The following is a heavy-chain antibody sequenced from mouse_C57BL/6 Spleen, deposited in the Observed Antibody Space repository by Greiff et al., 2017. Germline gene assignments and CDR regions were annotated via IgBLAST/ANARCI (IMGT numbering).Heavy chain of an antibody. J-gene: IGHJ1*03. CDR1: GFTFSNYW. D-gene: IGHD2-4*01. CDR3: TEGYYDLGDFDV. V-gene: IGHV6-3*01. Sequence: EVQVVESGGGLVQPGGSMKFSCVASGFTFSNYWMNWVRQSPEKGLAWVAQISLKSDNYATHYPESVKGRFTVSRDDSKSSVYLKMNSLRARDTGIYYITEGYYDLGDFDVGGTGTTVTVAS. CDR2: ISLKSDNYAT.